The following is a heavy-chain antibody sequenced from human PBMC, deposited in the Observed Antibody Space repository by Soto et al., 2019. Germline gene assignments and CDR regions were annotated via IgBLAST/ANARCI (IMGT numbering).Heavy chain of an antibody. Sequence: PSETLSLTCTVSDGSISGSNYYWGWIRQPPGKGLEWIGSIYYSGSTYYNPSLKSRVTISVDTSKNQFSLKLSSVTAADTAVYYCARHEQGDGDYFDYWGQGTLVTVSS. J-gene: IGHJ4*02. CDR1: DGSISGSNYY. CDR3: ARHEQGDGDYFDY. V-gene: IGHV4-39*01. D-gene: IGHD2-21*02. CDR2: IYYSGST.